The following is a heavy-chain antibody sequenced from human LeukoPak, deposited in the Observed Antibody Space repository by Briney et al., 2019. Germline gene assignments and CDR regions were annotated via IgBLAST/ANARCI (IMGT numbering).Heavy chain of an antibody. CDR3: ARIPPSGYCSGGSCFYFDY. J-gene: IGHJ4*02. CDR1: GFTFDRHY. V-gene: IGHV3-7*01. CDR2: IKQDGSEK. D-gene: IGHD2-15*01. Sequence: PGGSLRLSCAASGFTFDRHYMTWVRQAPGKGLEWVANIKQDGSEKNYVDSVKGRFTISRDNAKKSLYLQMNSLRAEDTAVYYCARIPPSGYCSGGSCFYFDYWGQGTLVTVSS.